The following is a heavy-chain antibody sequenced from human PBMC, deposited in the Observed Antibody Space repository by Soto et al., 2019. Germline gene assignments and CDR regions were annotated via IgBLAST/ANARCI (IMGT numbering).Heavy chain of an antibody. J-gene: IGHJ6*02. V-gene: IGHV1-69*08. CDR3: ARDVRDTAMVLRSHGMDV. CDR2: IIPILGIA. D-gene: IGHD5-18*01. Sequence: QVQLVQSGAEVKKPGSSVKVSCKASGGTFSSYTISWVRQAPGQGLEWMGRIIPILGIANYAQKFQGRVTITADKSTSTAYMELSSLRSEDTAVYYCARDVRDTAMVLRSHGMDVWGQGTTVTVSS. CDR1: GGTFSSYT.